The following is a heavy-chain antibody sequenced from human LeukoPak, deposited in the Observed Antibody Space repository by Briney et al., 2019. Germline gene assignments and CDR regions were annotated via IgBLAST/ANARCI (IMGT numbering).Heavy chain of an antibody. V-gene: IGHV4-34*01. Sequence: PSETLSLTCAVYGGSFSGYYWSWIRQPPGKGLEWIGEINHSGSTNYNPSLKSRVTISVDTSKNQFSLKLSSVTAADTAVYYCARSVVTALVDAFDIWGQGTMVTVSS. CDR2: INHSGST. D-gene: IGHD4-23*01. CDR3: ARSVVTALVDAFDI. J-gene: IGHJ3*02. CDR1: GGSFSGYY.